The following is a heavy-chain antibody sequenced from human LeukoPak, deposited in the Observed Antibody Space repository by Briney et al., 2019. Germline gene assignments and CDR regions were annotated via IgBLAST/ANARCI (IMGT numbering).Heavy chain of an antibody. D-gene: IGHD3-22*01. CDR2: IYHSGST. CDR3: ARVLMIVEGESPEKTFDI. CDR1: GYSISSGYY. Sequence: KPSETLSLTCAVSGYSISSGYYWGWIRQPPGKGLEWIGSIYHSGSTYYNPSLKSRVTISVDTSKNQFSLKLSSVTAADTAVYYCARVLMIVEGESPEKTFDIWGQGTMVTVPS. V-gene: IGHV4-38-2*01. J-gene: IGHJ3*02.